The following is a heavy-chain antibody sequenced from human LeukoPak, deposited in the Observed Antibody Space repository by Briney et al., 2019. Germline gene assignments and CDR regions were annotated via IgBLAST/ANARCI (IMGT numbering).Heavy chain of an antibody. CDR3: ARTNGHSYYYYMDV. CDR1: GGSFSGYY. CDR2: IFHSGTT. V-gene: IGHV4-59*01. D-gene: IGHD2-8*01. J-gene: IGHJ6*03. Sequence: PSETLSLTCAVYGGSFSGYYWSWIRQPPGKGLEWIAYIFHSGTTKYNPALKSRVAISLDTPKSQISLRLHSVTAADTAMYYCARTNGHSYYYYMDVWGTGTTVTVSS.